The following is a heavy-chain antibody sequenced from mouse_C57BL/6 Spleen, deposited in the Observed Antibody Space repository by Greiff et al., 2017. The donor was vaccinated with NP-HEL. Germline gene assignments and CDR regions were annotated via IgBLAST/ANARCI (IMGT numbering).Heavy chain of an antibody. J-gene: IGHJ2*01. CDR3: TRKGTTVVATNFDY. CDR2: IDPEIGGT. V-gene: IGHV1-15*01. Sequence: QVQLQQSGAELVRPGASVTLSCKASGYTFTDYEMHWVKQTPVHGLEWIGAIDPEIGGTAYNQKFKGKAILTADKSSSTAYMELRSLPSEDSAVYYCTRKGTTVVATNFDYWGQGTTLTVSS. CDR1: GYTFTDYE. D-gene: IGHD1-1*01.